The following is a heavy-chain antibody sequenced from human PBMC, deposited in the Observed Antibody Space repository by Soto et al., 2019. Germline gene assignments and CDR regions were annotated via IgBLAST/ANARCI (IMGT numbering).Heavy chain of an antibody. CDR2: ISSNGVGT. J-gene: IGHJ6*03. CDR3: ARRARPDFYYMDV. Sequence: GGSLRLSCAASGFTRSGYAMDWVRQAPRKGLEYVSGISSNGVGTYYANSVQGRFTISRDNSKNTVYLQMGSLRPEDMAVYYCARRARPDFYYMDVWGKGTTVTVSS. D-gene: IGHD6-6*01. CDR1: GFTRSGYA. V-gene: IGHV3-64*01.